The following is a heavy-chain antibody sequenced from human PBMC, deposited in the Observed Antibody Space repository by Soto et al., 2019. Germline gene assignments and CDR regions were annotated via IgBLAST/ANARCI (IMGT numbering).Heavy chain of an antibody. J-gene: IGHJ4*02. CDR1: GYTFTNYW. CDR2: IYPGDSDT. V-gene: IGHV5-51*01. D-gene: IGHD1-26*01. Sequence: PGESLKISCKGSGYTFTNYWIGWVRQMPGKGLEWMGIIYPGDSDTRYSPSFQGQVTISADKSISTAYLQWSSLKASDTAMYYCAVADEDSGSAIGDYWGQGTLVTVSS. CDR3: AVADEDSGSAIGDY.